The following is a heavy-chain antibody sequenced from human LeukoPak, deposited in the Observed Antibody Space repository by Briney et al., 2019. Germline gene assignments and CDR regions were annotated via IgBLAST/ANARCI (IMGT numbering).Heavy chain of an antibody. V-gene: IGHV4-61*08. CDR3: ARDDFWSGYSHGFDP. Sequence: PSQTLSLTCAVSGGSISSGGYSWSWIRQPPGKGLEWIGYIYYSGSTNYNPSLKSRVTISVDTSKNQFSLKLSSVTAADTAVYYCARDDFWSGYSHGFDPWGQGTLVTVSS. D-gene: IGHD3-3*01. CDR2: IYYSGST. J-gene: IGHJ5*02. CDR1: GGSISSGGYS.